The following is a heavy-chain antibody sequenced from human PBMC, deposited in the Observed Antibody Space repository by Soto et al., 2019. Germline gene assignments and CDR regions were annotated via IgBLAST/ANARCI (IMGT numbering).Heavy chain of an antibody. J-gene: IGHJ4*02. Sequence: QVQLVQSGAEEKQPGGSVKVSCKASGYTFTSYAMHWVRQAPGQRLEWMGWINAGNGNTKYSQKFQGRVTITRDTSASTAYMELSSLRSEDTVVYYCARSPGIAVADYWGQGTLVTVSS. CDR1: GYTFTSYA. CDR3: ARSPGIAVADY. D-gene: IGHD6-19*01. CDR2: INAGNGNT. V-gene: IGHV1-3*05.